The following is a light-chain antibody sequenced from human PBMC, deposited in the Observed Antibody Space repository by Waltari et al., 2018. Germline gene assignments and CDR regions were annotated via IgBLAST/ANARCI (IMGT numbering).Light chain of an antibody. V-gene: IGKV1-39*01. CDR3: QHGYGTPFT. J-gene: IGKJ3*01. CDR2: KAS. CDR1: ENVNNY. Sequence: DIQMTQSPSSLSASVGDRVTITCRASENVNNYLNWYQQKPGKAPKLLIYKASTLQSGVPSRFSGSGSGTVYTFTISSLQSEDVATYYCQHGYGTPFTFGPGTKLDIK.